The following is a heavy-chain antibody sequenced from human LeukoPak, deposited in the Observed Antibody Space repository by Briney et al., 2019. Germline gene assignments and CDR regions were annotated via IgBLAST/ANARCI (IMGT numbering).Heavy chain of an antibody. Sequence: PGGSLRLSCAASGFTFSNAWMSWVRQAPGKGLEWVGRIKSKTDGGTTDYPAPVKGKFTSSIDDSKNTLYLQMNSLKTEDTAVYYSTSFDFLSGYLHYWAQGNRVTVS. J-gene: IGHJ4*02. CDR3: TSFDFLSGYLHY. CDR1: GFTFSNAW. CDR2: IKSKTDGGTT. V-gene: IGHV3-15*01. D-gene: IGHD3-3*01.